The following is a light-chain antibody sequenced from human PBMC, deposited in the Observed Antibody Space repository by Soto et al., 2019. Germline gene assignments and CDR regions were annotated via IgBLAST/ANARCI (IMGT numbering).Light chain of an antibody. CDR3: QQRSNWPPV. V-gene: IGKV3-11*01. CDR2: DAS. CDR1: QSVSSY. Sequence: EIVLPQSPDTLSLSPVAISTISCRASQSVSSYLAWYQQKPGQAPRLLIYDASNRATGIPARFSGSGSGTDFTLTISSLEPEDFAVYYCQQRSNWPPVFGQGTRLEI. J-gene: IGKJ5*01.